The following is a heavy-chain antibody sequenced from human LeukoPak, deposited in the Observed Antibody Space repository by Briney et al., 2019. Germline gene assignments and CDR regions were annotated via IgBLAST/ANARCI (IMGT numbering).Heavy chain of an antibody. V-gene: IGHV4-39*01. CDR1: GGSISSGSYY. J-gene: IGHJ3*02. Sequence: SETLSLTCTVSGGSISSGSYYWGWIRQPPGKGLEWIGSIYYSGSTYYNPSLKSRVTISVDTSKNQFSLKLSSVTAADTAVYYCASRRQLVDAFDIWGQGTMVTVSS. CDR2: IYYSGST. D-gene: IGHD6-6*01. CDR3: ASRRQLVDAFDI.